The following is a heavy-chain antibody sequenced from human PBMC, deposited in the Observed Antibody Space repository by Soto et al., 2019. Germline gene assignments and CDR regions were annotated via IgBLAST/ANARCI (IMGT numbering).Heavy chain of an antibody. Sequence: SETLSLTCTVPGGSISGYYWTWIRQPAGQGLEYIGRIHASGSTNFSPALKSRVTMSVDTSQNQFSLKLTSLTAADTAIHYCAMLQHSSGSYRWFDPWGQGTLVTVSS. CDR2: IHASGST. V-gene: IGHV4-4*07. J-gene: IGHJ5*02. CDR3: AMLQHSSGSYRWFDP. D-gene: IGHD6-19*01. CDR1: GGSISGYY.